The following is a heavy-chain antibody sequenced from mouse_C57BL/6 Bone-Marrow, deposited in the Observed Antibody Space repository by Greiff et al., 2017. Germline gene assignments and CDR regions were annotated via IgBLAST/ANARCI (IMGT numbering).Heavy chain of an antibody. D-gene: IGHD1-1*01. Sequence: QVQLQQPGAELVKPGASVKLSCKASGYTFTSYWMQWVKQRPGQGLEWIGEIDPSDSYTNYNQKFKGKATLTVDTSSSTAYMQLSSLTSADSAVYYCAREGTTVVAGDFDYWGQGTTLTVSS. CDR1: GYTFTSYW. CDR2: IDPSDSYT. J-gene: IGHJ2*01. CDR3: AREGTTVVAGDFDY. V-gene: IGHV1-50*01.